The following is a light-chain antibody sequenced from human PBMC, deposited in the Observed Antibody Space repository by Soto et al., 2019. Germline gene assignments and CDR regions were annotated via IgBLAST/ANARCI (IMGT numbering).Light chain of an antibody. V-gene: IGKV3-15*01. J-gene: IGKJ1*01. CDR2: GAS. CDR3: QQYNNWPWT. CDR1: QSISDT. Sequence: EIVMTQSPVTRSVSPGGRATLSCRASQSISDTLAWYQQKPGQAPRLLIHGASTRAPGFPARFSGSGSGTDFTLTISSLQSEDFAVYYCQQYNNWPWTFGQGTKVDIK.